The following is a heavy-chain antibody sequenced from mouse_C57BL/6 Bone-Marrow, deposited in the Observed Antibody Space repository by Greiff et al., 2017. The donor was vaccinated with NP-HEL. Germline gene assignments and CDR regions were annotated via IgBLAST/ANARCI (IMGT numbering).Heavy chain of an antibody. CDR3: ARHGDYFGSSYGYFDV. CDR1: GYTFTEYT. V-gene: IGHV1-62-2*01. D-gene: IGHD1-1*01. Sequence: VQLQQSGAELVKPGASVKLSCTASGYTFTEYTIHWVKQRSGQGLEWIGWFYPGSGSIMYNEKFKDQATLTADKSSSTVYMDLSRLTSEDSAVYFCARHGDYFGSSYGYFDVWGTGTTVTVSS. J-gene: IGHJ1*03. CDR2: FYPGSGSI.